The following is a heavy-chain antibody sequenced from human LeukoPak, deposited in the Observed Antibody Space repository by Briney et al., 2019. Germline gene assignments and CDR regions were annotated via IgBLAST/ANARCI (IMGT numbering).Heavy chain of an antibody. CDR2: IKQDGSEK. CDR3: ARDGEYYGSGSNYMDV. Sequence: GGSLRLSCAASGFTFSSYWMNWVRQAPGKRLEWVANIKQDGSEKYYVDSVKGRFTISRDNAKNSLYLQMNSLRAEDTAVYYCARDGEYYGSGSNYMDVWGKGTTVTISS. V-gene: IGHV3-7*03. CDR1: GFTFSSYW. D-gene: IGHD3-10*01. J-gene: IGHJ6*03.